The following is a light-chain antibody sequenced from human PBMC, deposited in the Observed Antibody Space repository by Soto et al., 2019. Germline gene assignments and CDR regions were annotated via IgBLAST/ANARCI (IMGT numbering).Light chain of an antibody. CDR2: EVS. CDR1: SSDVGGYNY. CDR3: SSYTSSSTRVV. Sequence: QSALTQPASVSGSPGQAITISCTGTSSDVGGYNYVSWYQQHPGKAPKLMIYEVSNRPSGVSNRFSGSKSGNTASLPISGLLAEDEADYYCSSYTSSSTRVVFGGGTKLTVL. V-gene: IGLV2-14*01. J-gene: IGLJ2*01.